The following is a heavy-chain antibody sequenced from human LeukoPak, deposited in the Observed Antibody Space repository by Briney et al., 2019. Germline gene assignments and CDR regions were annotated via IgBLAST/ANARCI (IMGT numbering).Heavy chain of an antibody. V-gene: IGHV3-23*01. CDR3: AKSRSSEARAGSNY. Sequence: GGSLRLSCAAYGFTFSSYAMSWVRQAPGKGLEWVSSISGSGDSTYYADSVKGRFTISRDNSKNTLYLQLNSLRAEDTAVYYCAKSRSSEARAGSNYWGQGTLVTVSS. CDR2: ISGSGDST. J-gene: IGHJ4*02. CDR1: GFTFSSYA. D-gene: IGHD6-6*01.